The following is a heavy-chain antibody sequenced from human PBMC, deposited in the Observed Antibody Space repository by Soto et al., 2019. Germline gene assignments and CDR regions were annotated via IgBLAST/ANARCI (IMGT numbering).Heavy chain of an antibody. Sequence: PGGSLRLSCAASGFTFDDYAMHWVRQAPGKGLEWVSGISWNSGSIGYADSVKGRFTISRDNAKNSLYLQMNSLRAEDTALYYCAKDINAVPYSGSYYGWGQGTLVTVSS. CDR1: GFTFDDYA. D-gene: IGHD1-26*01. CDR2: ISWNSGSI. J-gene: IGHJ4*02. CDR3: AKDINAVPYSGSYYG. V-gene: IGHV3-9*01.